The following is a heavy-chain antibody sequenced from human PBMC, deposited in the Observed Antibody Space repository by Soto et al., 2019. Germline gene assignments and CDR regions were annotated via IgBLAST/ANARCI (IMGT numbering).Heavy chain of an antibody. Sequence: NPSETLSLTCTVSGGSIISYYCSWIRQPPGKGLEWIGHIYYTGSTNYNPSLKSRVTMSVDTAKNQFSLRLSSVTTADTAVYFCARDYYGSGNYDHWGQGTLVTVSS. CDR2: IYYTGST. CDR3: ARDYYGSGNYDH. CDR1: GGSIISYY. J-gene: IGHJ5*02. D-gene: IGHD3-10*01. V-gene: IGHV4-59*01.